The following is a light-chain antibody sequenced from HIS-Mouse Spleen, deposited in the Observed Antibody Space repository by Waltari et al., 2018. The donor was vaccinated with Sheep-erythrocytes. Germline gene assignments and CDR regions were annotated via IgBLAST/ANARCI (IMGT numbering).Light chain of an antibody. CDR3: SSYTSSSTWV. CDR2: EVS. J-gene: IGLJ3*02. V-gene: IGLV2-14*01. CDR1: SSDVGGYTY. Sequence: QSALTQPASVSGSPGQSITISCTGTSSDVGGYTYSSWYQPHPGKAPKLMIYEVSNRPSGVSNRFSGSKSGNTASLTISGLQAEDEADYYCSSYTSSSTWVFGGGTKLTVL.